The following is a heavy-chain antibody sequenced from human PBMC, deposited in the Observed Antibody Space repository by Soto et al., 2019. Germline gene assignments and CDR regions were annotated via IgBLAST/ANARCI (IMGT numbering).Heavy chain of an antibody. CDR3: ARRGFGALHGLVDV. D-gene: IGHD3-10*01. J-gene: IGHJ6*02. V-gene: IGHV4-59*08. CDR2: VHDSWGS. CDR1: GGSISNYY. Sequence: QVPLQESGPGLVKPSETLSLSCTVSGGSISNYYWSWFRQTPGKGLEWIGYVHDSWGSNYNPSLKSRVAISLDTSQSQFSLTLTSVPATDAAVYCCARRGFGALHGLVDVGGQGTTVTVSS.